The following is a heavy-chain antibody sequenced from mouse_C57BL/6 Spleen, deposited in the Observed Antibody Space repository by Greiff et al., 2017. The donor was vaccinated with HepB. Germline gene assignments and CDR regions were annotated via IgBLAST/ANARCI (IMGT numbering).Heavy chain of an antibody. J-gene: IGHJ3*01. CDR1: GYSFTGYY. D-gene: IGHD6-2*01. CDR3: ARSLVAY. CDR2: INPSTGGT. V-gene: IGHV1-42*01. Sequence: EVQRVESGPELVKPGASVKISCKASGYSFTGYYMNWVKQSPEKSLEWIGEINPSTGGTTYNQKFKAKATLTVDKSSSTAYMQLKSLTSEDSAVYYCARSLVAYWGQGTLVTVSA.